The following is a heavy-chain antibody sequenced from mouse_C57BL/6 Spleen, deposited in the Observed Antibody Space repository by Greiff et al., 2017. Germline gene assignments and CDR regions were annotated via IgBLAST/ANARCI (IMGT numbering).Heavy chain of an antibody. Sequence: EVKLVESGAELVRPGASVKLSCTASGFNFNDYYMHWVKQRPEQGLEWIGRIDPEDGDTEYTPTFQGKATMTVDTSSNTAYMQLLSLTSEDTAVYYCTTSPAQATAYWGQGTPLTVSA. V-gene: IGHV14-1*01. CDR3: TTSPAQATAY. D-gene: IGHD3-2*02. CDR2: IDPEDGDT. J-gene: IGHJ3*01. CDR1: GFNFNDYY.